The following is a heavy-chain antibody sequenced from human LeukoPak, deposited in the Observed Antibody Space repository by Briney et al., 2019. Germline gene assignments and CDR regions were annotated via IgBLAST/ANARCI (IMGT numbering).Heavy chain of an antibody. V-gene: IGHV4-39*07. CDR2: IYYSGST. D-gene: IGHD4-11*01. Sequence: PSETLSLTCTVSGGSISTSNYYWGWIRQPPGKGLEWIGSIYYSGSTYYNPSLKSRVTISVDTSKSQFSLKLSSVTAADTAVYYCARDQPDYSSYYMDVWGKGTTVTVSS. CDR1: GGSISTSNYY. J-gene: IGHJ6*03. CDR3: ARDQPDYSSYYMDV.